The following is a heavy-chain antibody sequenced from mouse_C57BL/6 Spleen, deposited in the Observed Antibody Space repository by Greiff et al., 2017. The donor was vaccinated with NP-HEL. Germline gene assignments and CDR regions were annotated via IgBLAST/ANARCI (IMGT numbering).Heavy chain of an antibody. Sequence: VQLQQSGAELVRPGASVTLSCKASGYTFTDYEMHWVKQTPVHGLEWIGAIDPETGGTAYNQKFKGKAILTADKSASTAYMELRSLTADDSAVYYCTRLSNYYGSSYGYFDGWGTGTTGTVSS. J-gene: IGHJ1*03. CDR2: IDPETGGT. V-gene: IGHV1-15*01. CDR1: GYTFTDYE. D-gene: IGHD1-1*01. CDR3: TRLSNYYGSSYGYFDG.